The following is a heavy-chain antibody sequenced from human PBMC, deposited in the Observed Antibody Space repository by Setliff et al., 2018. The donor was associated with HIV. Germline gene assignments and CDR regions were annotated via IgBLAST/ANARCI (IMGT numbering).Heavy chain of an antibody. CDR2: IYPGDSDT. Sequence: GESLKISCKGSGYSFTSYWIGWVRQMPGKGLEWMGIIYPGDSDTRYSPSFQGQVTISADKSINTAYLQWSSLKASDIAMYYCVGHSGGGGTGFDYWGQGTLVTVSS. J-gene: IGHJ4*02. CDR1: GYSFTSYW. V-gene: IGHV5-51*01. D-gene: IGHD2-8*02. CDR3: VGHSGGGGTGFDY.